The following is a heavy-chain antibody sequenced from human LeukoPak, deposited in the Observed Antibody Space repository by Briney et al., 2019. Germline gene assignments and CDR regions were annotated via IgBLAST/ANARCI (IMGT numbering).Heavy chain of an antibody. J-gene: IGHJ4*02. Sequence: PGGSLRLSCAASGFTFNNAWMSWVRQAPGKGLEWVSGINWNGGSTGYANSVKGRFTISRDNAKNSLYLQMNSLRAEDTALYYCAREMAAAGNLLGEDYWGQGTLVTVSS. CDR1: GFTFNNAW. CDR2: INWNGGST. V-gene: IGHV3-20*04. D-gene: IGHD6-13*01. CDR3: AREMAAAGNLLGEDY.